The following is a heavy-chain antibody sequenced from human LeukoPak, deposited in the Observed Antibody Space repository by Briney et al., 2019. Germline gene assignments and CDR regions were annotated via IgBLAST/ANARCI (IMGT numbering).Heavy chain of an antibody. CDR1: GYTLTELS. CDR3: ATIVRGEFSFDY. V-gene: IGHV1-24*01. J-gene: IGHJ4*02. CDR2: FDPEDGET. D-gene: IGHD3-10*01. Sequence: GASVKVSCKVSGYTLTELSMHWVRQAPGKGLEGMGGFDPEDGETIYAQKFQGRVTMTEDTSTDTAYMELSSLRSEDTAVYYCATIVRGEFSFDYWGQGTLVTVSS.